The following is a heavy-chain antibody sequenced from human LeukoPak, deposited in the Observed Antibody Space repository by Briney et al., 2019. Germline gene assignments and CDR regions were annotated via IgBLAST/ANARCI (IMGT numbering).Heavy chain of an antibody. V-gene: IGHV4-34*01. CDR3: ATERGYSYGPFDY. J-gene: IGHJ4*02. Sequence: PSETLSLTCAVYGGSFSGYYWSWIRQPPGKGLEWIGEINHSGSTNYNPSLKSRVTISVDTSENQFSLKLSSVTAADTAVYYCATERGYSYGPFDYWGQGTLVTVSS. CDR1: GGSFSGYY. D-gene: IGHD5-18*01. CDR2: INHSGST.